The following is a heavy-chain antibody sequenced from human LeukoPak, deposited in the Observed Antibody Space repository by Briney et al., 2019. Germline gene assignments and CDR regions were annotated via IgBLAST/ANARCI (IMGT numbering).Heavy chain of an antibody. J-gene: IGHJ4*02. CDR2: ISYDGSNK. Sequence: PGRSLRLACAASGFTFSSYAMHWVRQAPGKGLEWVAVISYDGSNKYYADSVKGRFTISRDNSKNTLYLQMNSLRAEDTAVYYCARLRSGSSYFDYWGQGTLVTVSS. CDR1: GFTFSSYA. CDR3: ARLRSGSSYFDY. V-gene: IGHV3-30-3*01. D-gene: IGHD1-26*01.